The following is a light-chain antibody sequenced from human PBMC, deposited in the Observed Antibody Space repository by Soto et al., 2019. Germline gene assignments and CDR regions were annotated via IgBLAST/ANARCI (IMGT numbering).Light chain of an antibody. CDR2: GAS. J-gene: IGKJ2*01. V-gene: IGKV3-20*01. CDR3: QQYGNSPGT. Sequence: EIVLTQSPGTLSLSPGERATLSCRASQSVRSNNVAWYQQKPGQAPRLLISGASNRAAGIPDRFSGSGSGTDFSLTIIGLEPEDLLAYYCQQYGNSPGTFGQGTKLESK. CDR1: QSVRSNN.